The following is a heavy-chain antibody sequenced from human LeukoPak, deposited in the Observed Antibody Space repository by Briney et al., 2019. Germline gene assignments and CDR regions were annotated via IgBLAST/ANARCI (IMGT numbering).Heavy chain of an antibody. D-gene: IGHD3-3*01. CDR2: ISAYNGNT. CDR1: GYTFTSYG. CDR3: ARANYDFWSGYYPNWFDP. J-gene: IGHJ5*02. V-gene: IGHV1-18*01. Sequence: ASVKVSCKASGYTFTSYGISWVRQAPGQGLEWLGWISAYNGNTNYAQKLQGRVTMTTDTSTSTAYMELRSLRSDDTAVYYCARANYDFWSGYYPNWFDPWGQGTLATVSS.